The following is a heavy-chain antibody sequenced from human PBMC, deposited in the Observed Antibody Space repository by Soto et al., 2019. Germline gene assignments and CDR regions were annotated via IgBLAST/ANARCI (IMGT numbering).Heavy chain of an antibody. J-gene: IGHJ4*02. Sequence: SETLSLTCIVTGDSITSYNWSWLQQPPGKGLEWIGFIYYTGYRGSASYNPSLKGRGTISMDTSKNQFSLKVNSLTAADTAMYYCARHKYSSSWFFDSWGQGTQVTVSS. CDR3: ARHKYSSSWFFDS. V-gene: IGHV4-59*01. CDR2: IYYTGYRGSA. CDR1: GDSITSYN. D-gene: IGHD6-13*01.